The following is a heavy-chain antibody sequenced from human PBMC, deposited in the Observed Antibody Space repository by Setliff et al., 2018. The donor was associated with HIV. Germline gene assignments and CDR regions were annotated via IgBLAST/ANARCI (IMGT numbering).Heavy chain of an antibody. CDR2: MNPNSGNT. V-gene: IGHV1-8*02. J-gene: IGHJ6*03. D-gene: IGHD1-1*01. Sequence: ASVKVSCKASGYTFTSYDINWVRQATGQGLEWMGWMNPNSGNTGYAQKFQGRVTMTRNTSISTAYMELSSLTFDDTAIYYCARGYTNIEMATTYSYYMDVWGMGTAVTVSS. CDR3: ARGYTNIEMATTYSYYMDV. CDR1: GYTFTSYD.